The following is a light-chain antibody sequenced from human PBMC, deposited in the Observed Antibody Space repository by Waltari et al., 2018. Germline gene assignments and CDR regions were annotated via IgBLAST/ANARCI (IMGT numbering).Light chain of an antibody. V-gene: IGLV3-10*01. CDR1: ALSKKY. J-gene: IGLJ3*02. CDR2: EDI. CDR3: YSTDFSGHDRV. Sequence: SYELTQPPSVSVSPGQTARSTCSGDALSKKYPYWYQQKSGQAPVLVIYEDIKRPTGIPERFSGSSSGTTATLTISGAHVDDEADYYCYSTDFSGHDRVFGGGTKLTIL.